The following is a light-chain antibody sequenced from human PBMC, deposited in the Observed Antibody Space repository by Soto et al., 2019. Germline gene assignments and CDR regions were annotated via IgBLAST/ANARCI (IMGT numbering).Light chain of an antibody. J-gene: IGKJ5*01. CDR2: LGH. V-gene: IGKV2-28*01. CDR3: MQALQTPRT. Sequence: DIVMTQSPLSLPVTAGEPASISCRSSQGLLHSNGYNYLDWYLQKPGQSQQPLIYLGHTRASAVHDRFSGSGSGTDFTLKIRRVEAEDVGVYYCMQALQTPRTFGQGTRLEIK. CDR1: QGLLHSNGYNY.